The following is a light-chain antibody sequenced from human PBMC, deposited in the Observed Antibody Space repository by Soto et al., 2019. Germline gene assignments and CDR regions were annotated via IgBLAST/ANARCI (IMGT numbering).Light chain of an antibody. CDR1: QSVSSY. J-gene: IGKJ3*01. CDR2: AAA. CDR3: HQSYSPLT. V-gene: IGKV1-39*01. Sequence: DIQMTQSPSSLSASVGDRVTITYRASQSVSSYLNWYQQKPGKAPKLLIYAAASLQSEVPTRFSGSGSGPDFTLTTSSLQAEDFATYNRHQSYSPLTFGTGATVD.